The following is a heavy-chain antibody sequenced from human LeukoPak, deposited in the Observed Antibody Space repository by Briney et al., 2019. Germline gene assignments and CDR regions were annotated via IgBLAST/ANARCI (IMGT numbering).Heavy chain of an antibody. Sequence: SETLSLTCTVSGGSISSSSYYWGWIRQPPGKGLEWIGSIYYSGSTYYNPSLKGRVTISVDTSKNQFSLKLSSVTAADTAVYYCARQWSGYPRYFDYWGQGTLVTVSS. V-gene: IGHV4-39*01. J-gene: IGHJ4*02. D-gene: IGHD3-3*01. CDR1: GGSISSSSYY. CDR2: IYYSGST. CDR3: ARQWSGYPRYFDY.